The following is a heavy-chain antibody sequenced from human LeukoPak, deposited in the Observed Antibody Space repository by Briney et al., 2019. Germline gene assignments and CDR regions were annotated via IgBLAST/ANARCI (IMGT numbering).Heavy chain of an antibody. V-gene: IGHV4-59*01. CDR2: IYYSGST. CDR1: GGSISSYY. Sequence: SETLSLTCTVSGGSISSYYWSWIRQPPGKGLEWIGYIYYSGSTNYNPSLKSRVTISVDTSKNQFSLKLSSVTAADTAVYYCVREKEERWLQYDRLDDAFDIWGQGTIVTVSS. J-gene: IGHJ3*02. D-gene: IGHD5-24*01. CDR3: VREKEERWLQYDRLDDAFDI.